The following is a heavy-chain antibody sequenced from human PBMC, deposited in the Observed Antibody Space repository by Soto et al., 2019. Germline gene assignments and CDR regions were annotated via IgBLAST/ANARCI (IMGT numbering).Heavy chain of an antibody. V-gene: IGHV4-39*01. D-gene: IGHD6-19*01. CDR2: IYYSGST. J-gene: IGHJ4*02. Sequence: SETLSLTCTVSGGSISSSSYYWGWIRQPPGKGLEWIGSIYYSGSTYYNPSLKSRVTISVHTSKNQFSLKLSSVTAADTAVYYSARLGSGWSPIDYWGQGTLVT. CDR3: ARLGSGWSPIDY. CDR1: GGSISSSSYY.